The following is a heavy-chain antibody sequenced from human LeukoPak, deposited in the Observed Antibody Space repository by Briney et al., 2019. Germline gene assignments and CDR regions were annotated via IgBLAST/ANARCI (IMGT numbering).Heavy chain of an antibody. CDR2: IIPIFGTA. CDR1: GGTFSSYA. J-gene: IGHJ4*02. CDR3: VSGQMREYRKDWYMHHFDY. V-gene: IGHV1-69*05. D-gene: IGHD2-8*01. Sequence: VASVKVSCKASGGTFSSYAISWVRQAPGQGLEWMGGIIPIFGTANYAQKFQGRVTITTDESTSTAYMELSSLRSEDTAVYYCVSGQMREYRKDWYMHHFDYWGQGTPVTVSP.